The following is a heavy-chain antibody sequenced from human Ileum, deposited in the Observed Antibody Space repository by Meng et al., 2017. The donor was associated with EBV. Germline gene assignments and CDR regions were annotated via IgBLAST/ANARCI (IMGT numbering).Heavy chain of an antibody. V-gene: IGHV1-3*01. CDR2: INAGNGNT. Sequence: QVQLVQSGAEVXXXXXSXKVXCKASGYTFTSYAMHWVRQAPGQRLEWMGWINAGNGNTKYSEKFQSRVTITRDTAASTAYMELSSLRSEDTAVYYCARTGCSSSSCYDYWGQGTLVTVSS. CDR1: GYTFTSYA. CDR3: ARTGCSSSSCYDY. D-gene: IGHD2-2*01. J-gene: IGHJ4*02.